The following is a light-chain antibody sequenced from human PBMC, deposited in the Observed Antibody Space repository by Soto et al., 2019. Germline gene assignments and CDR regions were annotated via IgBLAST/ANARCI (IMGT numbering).Light chain of an antibody. Sequence: DIVMTQSPDSLAVSLGERATINCKSSQSVLYSSNNKNYLAWYQQKPGQPPKLLIYWASTRESGVPDRFSGSGSGTDFTHTISSLQAEDVAVYYCQQYYSTPWTFGQGTKVELK. CDR3: QQYYSTPWT. CDR2: WAS. CDR1: QSVLYSSNNKNY. V-gene: IGKV4-1*01. J-gene: IGKJ1*01.